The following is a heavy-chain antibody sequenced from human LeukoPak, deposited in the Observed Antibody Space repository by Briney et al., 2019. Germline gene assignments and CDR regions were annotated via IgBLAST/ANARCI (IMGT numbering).Heavy chain of an antibody. CDR3: ARATVSTMVRGVICYMDV. D-gene: IGHD3-10*01. CDR1: GGTFSSYA. J-gene: IGHJ6*03. V-gene: IGHV1-69*05. Sequence: SVKVSCKASGGTFSSYAISWVRQAPGQGLEWMGGIIPIFGTANYAQKFQGRVTITTEESTRTAYMELSSLRSEDTAVYYCARATVSTMVRGVICYMDVWGKGTTVTVSS. CDR2: IIPIFGTA.